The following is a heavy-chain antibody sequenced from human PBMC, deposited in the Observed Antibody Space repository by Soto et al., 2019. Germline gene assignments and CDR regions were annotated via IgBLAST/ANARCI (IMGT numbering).Heavy chain of an antibody. Sequence: GASVKVSCKASGYTFTSYGISWVRQAPGQGLEWMGWISAYNGNTNYAQKLQGRVTMTTDTSTSTAYMELRSLRSDDTAVYYCARSKLGYCSSTSCYHWFDPWGQGTLVTSPQ. CDR1: GYTFTSYG. D-gene: IGHD2-2*01. J-gene: IGHJ5*02. V-gene: IGHV1-18*01. CDR2: ISAYNGNT. CDR3: ARSKLGYCSSTSCYHWFDP.